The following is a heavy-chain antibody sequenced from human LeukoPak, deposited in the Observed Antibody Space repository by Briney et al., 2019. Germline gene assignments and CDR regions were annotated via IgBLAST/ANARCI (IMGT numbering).Heavy chain of an antibody. Sequence: ASVKASCKASGYTFTSYDINWVRQATGQGLEWMGWMNPNSGNTGYAQKFQGRVTMTRNTSISTAYMELSSLRSEDTAVYYCARGKPRITMVRGVYEYYFDYWGQGTLVTVSS. V-gene: IGHV1-8*01. CDR3: ARGKPRITMVRGVYEYYFDY. CDR1: GYTFTSYD. D-gene: IGHD3-10*01. CDR2: MNPNSGNT. J-gene: IGHJ4*02.